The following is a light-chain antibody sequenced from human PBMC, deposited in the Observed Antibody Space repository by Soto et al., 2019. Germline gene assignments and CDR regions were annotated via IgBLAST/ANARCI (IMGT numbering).Light chain of an antibody. CDR1: QRVSGY. CDR2: DAS. V-gene: IGKV3-11*01. CDR3: QQRSKWPST. Sequence: EIVLTQYPATLSLSPGNRATLSCRASQRVSGYLAWYQQKPGQAPRLLIYDASNRATDIPARFSGSGSGTEFTLTITSLEPEDFAVYYCQQRSKWPSTFGGGTKVEI. J-gene: IGKJ4*01.